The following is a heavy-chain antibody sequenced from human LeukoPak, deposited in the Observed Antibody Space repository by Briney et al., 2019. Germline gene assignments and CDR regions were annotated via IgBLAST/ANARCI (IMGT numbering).Heavy chain of an antibody. Sequence: PGRSLRLSCAASGFTFDDYAMHWARQAPGKGLEWVSGISWNSGSIGYADSVKGRFTISRDNAKNSLYLQMNSLRVEDTALYYCAKEGQWLGSGFDYWGQGTLVTVSS. CDR3: AKEGQWLGSGFDY. CDR1: GFTFDDYA. J-gene: IGHJ4*02. V-gene: IGHV3-9*01. CDR2: ISWNSGSI. D-gene: IGHD6-19*01.